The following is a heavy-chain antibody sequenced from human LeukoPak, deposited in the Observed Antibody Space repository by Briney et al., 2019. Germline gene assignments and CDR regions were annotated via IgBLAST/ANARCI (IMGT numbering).Heavy chain of an antibody. CDR3: AKAPGVLLWFGELY. J-gene: IGHJ1*01. D-gene: IGHD3-10*01. V-gene: IGHV3-23*01. CDR2: IYGSNTGT. Sequence: GGSLRLSCAASGFTFSSYGMSWVRQAPGKGLEWVSGIYGSNTGTDYADPVKGRFTISRGNSKNILHLQMNSLRAEDPAVDYCAKAPGVLLWFGELYWGQGPLVTVSS. CDR1: GFTFSSYG.